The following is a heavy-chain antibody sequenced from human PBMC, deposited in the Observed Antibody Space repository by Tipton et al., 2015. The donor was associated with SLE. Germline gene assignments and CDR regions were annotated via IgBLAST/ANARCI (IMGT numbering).Heavy chain of an antibody. CDR3: AKDIEATTPIYGMDV. J-gene: IGHJ6*02. CDR1: GFTFSSYA. Sequence: SLRLSCAASGFTFSSYAMSWVRQVPGKGLEWVSAIRGSGSGTYYADSVKGRFTISRDNAKNTLSLQMNSLRAEDTAVYYCAKDIEATTPIYGMDVWGQGTTVTVSS. CDR2: IRGSGSGT. V-gene: IGHV3-23*01. D-gene: IGHD5-12*01.